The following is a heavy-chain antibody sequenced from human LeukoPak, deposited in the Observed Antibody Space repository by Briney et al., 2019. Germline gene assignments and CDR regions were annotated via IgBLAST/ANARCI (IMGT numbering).Heavy chain of an antibody. V-gene: IGHV1-2*04. CDR1: GYTFTGYY. D-gene: IGHD3-10*01. CDR3: ARGPNYGSGSDYYGMDV. J-gene: IGHJ6*02. Sequence: ASVKVSCKASGYTFTGYYMHWVRQAPGQGLEWMGRINPDSGGTNYAQKFQGWVTMTRDTSISTAYMELSRLRSDDTAVYYCARGPNYGSGSDYYGMDVWGQGTTVTVSS. CDR2: INPDSGGT.